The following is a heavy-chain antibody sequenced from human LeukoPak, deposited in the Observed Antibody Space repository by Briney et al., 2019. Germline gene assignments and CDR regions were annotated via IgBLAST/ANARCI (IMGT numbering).Heavy chain of an antibody. J-gene: IGHJ3*02. CDR1: GYTFTSYY. V-gene: IGHV1-2*06. D-gene: IGHD6-13*01. CDR3: AVLNSHWVYFDAFDI. CDR2: INPNSGGT. Sequence: ASVKVSCTASGYTFTSYYMHWVRQAPGQGLEWMGRINPNSGGTNYAQKFQGRVTMTRDTSISTAYMELSRLRSDDTAVYYCAVLNSHWVYFDAFDIWGQGTMVTVSS.